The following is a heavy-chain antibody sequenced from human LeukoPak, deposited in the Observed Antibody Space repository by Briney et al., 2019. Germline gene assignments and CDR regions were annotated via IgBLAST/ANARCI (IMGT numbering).Heavy chain of an antibody. CDR1: GFDFSRIT. CDR2: ISSRTGTI. J-gene: IGHJ4*02. CDR3: ARARVLGGGENFDY. V-gene: IGHV3-48*04. Sequence: GGSLRLSCAASGFDFSRITMNWVRQAPGKRLEWISYISSRTGTIYYADSVKGRFTVSRDDAKNSLYLQMNSLRAEDTAVYYCARARVLGGGENFDYWGQGTLVTVSS. D-gene: IGHD1-26*01.